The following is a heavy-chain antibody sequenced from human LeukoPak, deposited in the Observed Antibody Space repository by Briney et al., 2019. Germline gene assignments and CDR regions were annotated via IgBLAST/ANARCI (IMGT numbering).Heavy chain of an antibody. CDR2: IYYSGST. D-gene: IGHD3-3*01. CDR3: ARLHFLEWLAHFDY. V-gene: IGHV4-39*01. J-gene: IGHJ4*02. CDR1: GGSISSSSYY. Sequence: SETLSLTCTVSGGSISSSSYYWGWIRQPPGKGLEWIGSIYYSGSTYYNPSLKRRVTISVDTSKNQFSLKLSSVTAADTAVYYCARLHFLEWLAHFDYWGQGTLVTVSS.